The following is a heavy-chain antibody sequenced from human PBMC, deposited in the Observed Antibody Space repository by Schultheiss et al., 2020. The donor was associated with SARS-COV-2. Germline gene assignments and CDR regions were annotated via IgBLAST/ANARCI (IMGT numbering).Heavy chain of an antibody. D-gene: IGHD5-24*01. CDR3: ARDMADYYYGMDV. V-gene: IGHV4-39*07. CDR1: GGSINNGGYY. CDR2: IYHSGGT. Sequence: SETLSLTCTVSGGSINNGGYYWSWIRQHPRKGLEWIGSIYHSGGTNYNPSLEGRVTISVDKSKNQFSLKLSSATAADTAVYYCARDMADYYYGMDVWGQGTTVTVSS. J-gene: IGHJ6*02.